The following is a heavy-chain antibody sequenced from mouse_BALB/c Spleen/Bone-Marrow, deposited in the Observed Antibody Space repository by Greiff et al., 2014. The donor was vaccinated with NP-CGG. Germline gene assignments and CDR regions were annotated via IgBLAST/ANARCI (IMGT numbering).Heavy chain of an antibody. Sequence: EVQLQQSGAELVKPGASVKLSCTASSFNIKDTYMHWVKQRPEQGLEWMGRIDPANGNTKYDPKFQGKATITADTSSNTAHLHLSSRTSEDTAVYYCANDWFAYWGQGTLVTVSA. CDR3: ANDWFAY. V-gene: IGHV14-3*02. CDR1: SFNIKDTY. D-gene: IGHD2-3*01. J-gene: IGHJ3*01. CDR2: IDPANGNT.